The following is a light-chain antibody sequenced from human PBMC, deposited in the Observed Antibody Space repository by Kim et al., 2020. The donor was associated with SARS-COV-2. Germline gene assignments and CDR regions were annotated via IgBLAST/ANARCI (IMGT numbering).Light chain of an antibody. CDR2: GAS. CDR3: QQYNNWLPWT. Sequence: EIVMTQSPATLSVSPGERATLSCRASQSVSSNLAWYQQKPGQAPRLLIYGASTRATGIPARFSDSGSGTEFTLTISSLQSEDFAVYYCQQYNNWLPWTFGQGTKVDIK. CDR1: QSVSSN. V-gene: IGKV3-15*01. J-gene: IGKJ1*01.